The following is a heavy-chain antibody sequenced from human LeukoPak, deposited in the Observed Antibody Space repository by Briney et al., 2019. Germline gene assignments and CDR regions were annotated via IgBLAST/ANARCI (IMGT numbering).Heavy chain of an antibody. D-gene: IGHD3-10*01. CDR3: ARSSTMVRERGRNWLDP. CDR1: GFTFSDYT. Sequence: GGSLRLSCAASGFTFSDYTIHWVRQAPDKGLEWVTLASFDGKKKYYIDSVKGRFTISRDSSKNTVYLQMDSLRAEDTAVYYCARSSTMVRERGRNWLDPWGQGTLVTVSS. J-gene: IGHJ5*02. CDR2: ASFDGKKK. V-gene: IGHV3-30*04.